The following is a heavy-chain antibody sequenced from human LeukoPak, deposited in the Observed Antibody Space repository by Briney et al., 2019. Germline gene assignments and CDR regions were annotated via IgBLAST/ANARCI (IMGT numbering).Heavy chain of an antibody. CDR3: AKTRPLDSSSWSHGDY. CDR1: GFTFSSYA. V-gene: IGHV3-23*01. J-gene: IGHJ4*02. Sequence: GGSLRLSCAASGFTFSSYAISWVRQAPGKGLEWVSAISGSGDSTYYGDSVKGRFTISRDNSKNTLYLQMNSLRAENTAVYYCAKTRPLDSSSWSHGDYWGQGTLVTVSS. CDR2: ISGSGDST. D-gene: IGHD6-13*01.